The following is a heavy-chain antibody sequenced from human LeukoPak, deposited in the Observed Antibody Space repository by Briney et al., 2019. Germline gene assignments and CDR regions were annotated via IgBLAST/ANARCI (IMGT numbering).Heavy chain of an antibody. J-gene: IGHJ6*04. V-gene: IGHV4-61*02. CDR2: IYTSGRT. Sequence: SQTLSLTCTVSGGSISSGSYYWSWIRQPAGKGLEWIGRIYTSGRTNYNPSLKSRVTISVDTSKNQFSLKLSSVTAADTAVYHCARDHAHYDFWSGYYLDVWGKGTTVTVSS. D-gene: IGHD3-3*01. CDR3: ARDHAHYDFWSGYYLDV. CDR1: GGSISSGSYY.